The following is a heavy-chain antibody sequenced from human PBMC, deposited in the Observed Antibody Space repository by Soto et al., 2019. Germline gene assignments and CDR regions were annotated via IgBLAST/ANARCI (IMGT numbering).Heavy chain of an antibody. CDR1: GFSLSTSGVG. D-gene: IGHD6-6*01. J-gene: IGHJ4*02. V-gene: IGHV2-5*02. CDR2: IYWDDDK. CDR3: AHKERARPFAVSFDY. Sequence: QITLKESGPTLVKPTQTLTLTCTFSGFSLSTSGVGVGWIRQPPGKALEWLALIYWDDDKRYSPSLKSRLTITKDTSKNQVVLTMTNMDPVDTTTYYCAHKERARPFAVSFDYWGQGTLVTVSS.